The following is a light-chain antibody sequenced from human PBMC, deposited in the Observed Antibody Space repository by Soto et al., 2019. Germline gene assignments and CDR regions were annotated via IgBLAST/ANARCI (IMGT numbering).Light chain of an antibody. J-gene: IGKJ1*01. CDR1: QSISSY. Sequence: SVKMNSRASQSISSYLNWYQQKPGKAPKLLIYAASSLQSGVPSRFSGSGSCTEFTLTISSLQPEDCATYYCQQYNSYSLTFGQGTKVDIK. CDR2: AAS. V-gene: IGKV1-39*01. CDR3: QQYNSYSLT.